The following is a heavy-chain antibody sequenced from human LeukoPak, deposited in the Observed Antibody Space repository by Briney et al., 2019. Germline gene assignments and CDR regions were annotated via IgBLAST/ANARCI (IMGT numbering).Heavy chain of an antibody. CDR1: GFTFSNAW. V-gene: IGHV3-15*01. CDR3: AKDKDSGYGDAFDI. J-gene: IGHJ3*02. Sequence: GGPLRLSCAASGFTFSNAWMSWVRQAPGKGLEWVGRIKSKTDGGATGYAAPVKGRFTISRDDSKNTLYLQMNSLRAEDTAVYYCAKDKDSGYGDAFDIWGQGTMVTVSS. CDR2: IKSKTDGGAT. D-gene: IGHD5-12*01.